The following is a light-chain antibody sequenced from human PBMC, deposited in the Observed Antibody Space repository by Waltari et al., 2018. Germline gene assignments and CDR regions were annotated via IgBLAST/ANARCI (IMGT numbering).Light chain of an antibody. CDR1: QDINKE. Sequence: DIKMTQSPSSLSASVGDRVTVTCRASQDINKELSWYQQKPGKAPTLLIYAASSLQTGVSSRFSGSGSGTDFTLAISSLQPEDVASYYCHQDYTTPYSFGQGTKVGI. J-gene: IGKJ2*03. CDR2: AAS. CDR3: HQDYTTPYS. V-gene: IGKV1-27*01.